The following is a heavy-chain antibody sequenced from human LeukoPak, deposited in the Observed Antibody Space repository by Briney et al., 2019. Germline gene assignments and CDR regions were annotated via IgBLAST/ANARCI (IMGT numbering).Heavy chain of an antibody. Sequence: GESLKISCKGSGYSFTSYWIGWVRQMPGKGLEWRGIIYPGDSDTRYSPSFQGQVTISADKSISTAYLQWTNLKPSDTAMYYCARRKRYGSGSYRPVFDYWGQGTLVTVSS. V-gene: IGHV5-51*01. D-gene: IGHD3-10*01. CDR1: GYSFTSYW. J-gene: IGHJ4*02. CDR2: IYPGDSDT. CDR3: ARRKRYGSGSYRPVFDY.